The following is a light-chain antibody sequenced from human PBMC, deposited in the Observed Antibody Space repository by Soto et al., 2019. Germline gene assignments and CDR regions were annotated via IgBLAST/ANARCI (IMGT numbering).Light chain of an antibody. V-gene: IGLV2-14*03. Sequence: QSALPQPASVSGSPGQSITISCTGTSSDVGNYDYVSWYQQYPGKAPKLMIYAVSRRPSGVSNRFSGSKSGNTASLTISGLPAEYEADYYCTSYTPSSTYVFGTGTKLTVL. CDR2: AVS. CDR3: TSYTPSSTYV. CDR1: SSDVGNYDY. J-gene: IGLJ1*01.